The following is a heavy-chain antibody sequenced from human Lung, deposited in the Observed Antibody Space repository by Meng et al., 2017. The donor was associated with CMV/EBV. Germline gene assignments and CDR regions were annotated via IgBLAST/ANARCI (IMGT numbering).Heavy chain of an antibody. D-gene: IGHD1-7*01. Sequence: GGSXRLXCVASGFTFSSYWMHWVRQAPGKGLVWVSRIKSDGSGSAYADSVRGRFTISRDNAKNSLYLQMNSLRADDTAVYYCARENYRQYYYYGMDVWGQGTXVTVSS. CDR1: GFTFSSYW. V-gene: IGHV3-74*01. J-gene: IGHJ6*02. CDR3: ARENYRQYYYYGMDV. CDR2: IKSDGSGS.